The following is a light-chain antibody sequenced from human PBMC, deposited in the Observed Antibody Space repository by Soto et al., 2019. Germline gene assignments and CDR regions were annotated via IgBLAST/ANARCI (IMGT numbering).Light chain of an antibody. V-gene: IGKV3-15*01. CDR3: QQYKNWPPWT. CDR2: GAS. CDR1: QSMTRT. J-gene: IGKJ1*01. Sequence: EIALMQSPVTLSLSPGERATLPCRASQSMTRTYIAWYQQKPGQAPRLLIHGASTRATGTPARFSGSGSGTEFTLTISSLQSEDSAVYYCQQYKNWPPWTFGQGTKVDIK.